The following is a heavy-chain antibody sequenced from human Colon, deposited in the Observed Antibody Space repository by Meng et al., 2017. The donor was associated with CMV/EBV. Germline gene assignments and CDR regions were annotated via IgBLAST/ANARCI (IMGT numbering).Heavy chain of an antibody. CDR3: AKELRGSDYFGPGY. CDR2: VYYSGAT. J-gene: IGHJ4*02. CDR1: GGSITRSSFY. D-gene: IGHD2/OR15-2a*01. V-gene: IGHV4-39*07. Sequence: GSLRLSCNVSGGSITRSSFYWGWIRQPPGKGLEWIGTVYYSGATQYNPALRSRVTVSVDTSRNQFSLTMNSVTAADTAVYYCAKELRGSDYFGPGYWGRGTLVTVSS.